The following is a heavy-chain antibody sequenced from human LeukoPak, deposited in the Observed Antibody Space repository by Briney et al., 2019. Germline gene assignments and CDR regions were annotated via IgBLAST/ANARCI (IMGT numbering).Heavy chain of an antibody. CDR3: ARDLGTTLNYFDY. J-gene: IGHJ4*02. V-gene: IGHV1-69*13. CDR2: VIPIFGTA. CDR1: GYTFTSYY. D-gene: IGHD4-17*01. Sequence: SVKVSCKASGYTFTSYYMHWVRQAPGQGLEWMGGVIPIFGTANYAQKFQGRVTITADESTSTAYMELSSLKSEDTAVYYCARDLGTTLNYFDYWGQGTLVTVSS.